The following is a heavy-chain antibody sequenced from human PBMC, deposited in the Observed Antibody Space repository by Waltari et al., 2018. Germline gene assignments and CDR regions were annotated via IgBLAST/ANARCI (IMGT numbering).Heavy chain of an antibody. V-gene: IGHV3-30*02. J-gene: IGHJ4*02. Sequence: QVQLVESGGGVVQPGGSLRLSCAASGFPFSSYGMHWVRQAPGKGLEWVAFIRYDGSNKYYADSVKGRFTISRDNSKNTLYLQMNSLRAEDTAVYYCAKARGADYWGQGTLVTVSS. D-gene: IGHD3-16*01. CDR2: IRYDGSNK. CDR3: AKARGADY. CDR1: GFPFSSYG.